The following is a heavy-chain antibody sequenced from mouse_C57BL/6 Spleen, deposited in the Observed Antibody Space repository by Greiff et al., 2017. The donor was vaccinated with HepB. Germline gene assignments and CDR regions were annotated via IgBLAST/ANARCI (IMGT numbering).Heavy chain of an antibody. V-gene: IGHV5-9-1*02. CDR2: ISSGGDYI. CDR3: TRDYYGSPHYFDY. D-gene: IGHD1-1*01. CDR1: GFTFSSYA. Sequence: EVKLVESGEGLVKPGGSLKLSCAASGFTFSSYAMSWVRQTPEKRLEWVAYISSGGDYIYYADTVKGRFTISRDNARNTLYLQMSSLKSEDTAMYYCTRDYYGSPHYFDYWGQGTTLTVSS. J-gene: IGHJ2*01.